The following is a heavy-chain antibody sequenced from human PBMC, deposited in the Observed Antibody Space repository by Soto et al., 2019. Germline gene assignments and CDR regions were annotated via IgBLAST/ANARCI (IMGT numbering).Heavy chain of an antibody. D-gene: IGHD1-20*01. CDR1: GFTFDDYA. Sequence: GGSLRLSCTASGFTFDDYAMHWVRQGPGKGLEWVSGISWNSANIFYADSVKGRFTISRDNAKNSFSLQMNSLKPEDTALYHCVTTRDLGKCGNNCPGNSQFDPWGQGTLVTVSS. CDR2: ISWNSANI. J-gene: IGHJ5*02. V-gene: IGHV3-9*01. CDR3: VTTRDLGKCGNNCPGNSQFDP.